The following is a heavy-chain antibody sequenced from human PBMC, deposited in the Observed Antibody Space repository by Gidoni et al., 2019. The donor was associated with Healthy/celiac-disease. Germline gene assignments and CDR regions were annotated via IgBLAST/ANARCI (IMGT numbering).Heavy chain of an antibody. CDR2: ISSSSSYI. J-gene: IGHJ3*02. Sequence: EVQLVESGGGLVKPGGSLRLSCAASGFTFSSYSMNWVRQAPGKGLEWVSSISSSSSYIYYADPVKGRFTISRDNAKNSLYLQINSLRAEDTAVYYCARVPPRFSSTSCYGGDAFDIWGQGTMVTVSS. CDR1: GFTFSSYS. D-gene: IGHD2-2*01. CDR3: ARVPPRFSSTSCYGGDAFDI. V-gene: IGHV3-21*01.